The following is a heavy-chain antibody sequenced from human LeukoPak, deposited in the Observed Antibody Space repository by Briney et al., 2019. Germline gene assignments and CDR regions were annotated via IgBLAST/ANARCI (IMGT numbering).Heavy chain of an antibody. J-gene: IGHJ5*02. Sequence: PGRSLRLSCAASGFTFSSYWMSWVRQAPGKGLEWVANIKQDGSEKYYVDSVKGRFTISRDNAKNSLYLQMNSLRAEDTAVYYCARVIRRIAAAGYQGRWFDPWGQGTLVTVSS. D-gene: IGHD6-13*01. CDR1: GFTFSSYW. CDR2: IKQDGSEK. V-gene: IGHV3-7*01. CDR3: ARVIRRIAAAGYQGRWFDP.